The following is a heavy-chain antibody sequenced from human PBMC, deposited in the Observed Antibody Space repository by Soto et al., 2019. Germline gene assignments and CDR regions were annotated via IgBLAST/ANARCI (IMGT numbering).Heavy chain of an antibody. J-gene: IGHJ6*02. V-gene: IGHV1-69*13. CDR1: RGTFITYA. CDR3: ARGYCSGGSCFGGYYYGMDV. Sequence: SVEVYCKPSRGTFITYAIRWVRQAPGQGREWMGGIIPIFGTANYAQKFQGRVTITADESTSTAYMELSSLRSEDTAVYYCARGYCSGGSCFGGYYYGMDVWGQGTTVTVSS. D-gene: IGHD2-15*01. CDR2: IIPIFGTA.